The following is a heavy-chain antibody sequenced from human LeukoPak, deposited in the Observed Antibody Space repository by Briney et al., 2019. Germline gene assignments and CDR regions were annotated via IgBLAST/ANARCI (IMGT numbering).Heavy chain of an antibody. CDR2: IRYDGSNK. Sequence: SGGSLRLSCAASGFTFSSYGMHWVRQAPGKGLEWVAFIRYDGSNKYYADSVKGRFTISRDNSKNTLYLQMNSLRAEDTAVYYCAKDLKQLVPGGGYWGQGTLVTVSS. CDR1: GFTFSSYG. V-gene: IGHV3-30*02. D-gene: IGHD6-13*01. CDR3: AKDLKQLVPGGGY. J-gene: IGHJ4*02.